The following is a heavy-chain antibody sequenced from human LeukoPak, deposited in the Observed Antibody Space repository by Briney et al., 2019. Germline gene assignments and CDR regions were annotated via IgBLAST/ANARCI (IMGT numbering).Heavy chain of an antibody. CDR1: GFTFNMYS. CDR2: ISSSSSYI. V-gene: IGHV3-21*01. D-gene: IGHD3-22*01. J-gene: IGHJ2*01. Sequence: PGESLRLSCAASGFTFNMYSMNWVRQAPGKGLEWVSSISSSSSYIYYADSVKGRFTISRDNAKNSLYLQMNSLRAEDTAVYYCARDVYDTTGYVYWYFDLWGRGTLVTVSP. CDR3: ARDVYDTTGYVYWYFDL.